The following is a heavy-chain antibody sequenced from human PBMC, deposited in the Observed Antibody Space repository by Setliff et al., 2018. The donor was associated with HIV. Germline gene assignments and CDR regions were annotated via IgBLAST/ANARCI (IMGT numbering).Heavy chain of an antibody. J-gene: IGHJ6*03. D-gene: IGHD6-19*01. CDR1: GGTFSSYA. CDR2: LIPIFGTA. Sequence: SVKVACKASGGTFSSYAISWVRQAPGQGLEWMGGLIPIFGTANYARKFQGRVTSTADESTSTASMELSSLRSEDTAVYYCARSPGYSSGWTPGYYYYLFVWGKGTTVTVSS. V-gene: IGHV1-69*13. CDR3: ARSPGYSSGWTPGYYYYLFV.